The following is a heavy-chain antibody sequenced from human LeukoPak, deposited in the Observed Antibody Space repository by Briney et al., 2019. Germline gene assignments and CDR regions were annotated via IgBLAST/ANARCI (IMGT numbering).Heavy chain of an antibody. J-gene: IGHJ4*02. Sequence: GGSLRFSCAASGFTVSSNYMSWVRQAPGKGLEWVSVIYSGGTTHYADSVKGRFTISRDSSKNTPYLQMNSLRAEDTAVYYCARGGWNVDFDYWGQGTLVTVSS. CDR2: IYSGGTT. V-gene: IGHV3-53*01. D-gene: IGHD1-1*01. CDR1: GFTVSSNY. CDR3: ARGGWNVDFDY.